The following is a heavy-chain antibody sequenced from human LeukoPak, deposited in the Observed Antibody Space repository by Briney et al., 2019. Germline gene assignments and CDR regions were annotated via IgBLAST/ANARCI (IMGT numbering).Heavy chain of an antibody. V-gene: IGHV4-61*02. CDR2: IYTSGST. D-gene: IGHD2-2*02. CDR3: ASEVPASIDYFQH. Sequence: SETLSLTCTVSGGSLTTGTYFWSCIRQPAGKGLEWIGRIYTSGSTNYNPSLKSRVTMSVDTSRNQCSLRLSSVTAADTAVYYCASEVPASIDYFQHWGQGTLVTVSS. CDR1: GGSLTTGTYF. J-gene: IGHJ1*01.